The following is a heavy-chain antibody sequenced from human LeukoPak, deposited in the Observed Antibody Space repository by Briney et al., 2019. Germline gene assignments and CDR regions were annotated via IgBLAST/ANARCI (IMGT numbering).Heavy chain of an antibody. D-gene: IGHD3-3*01. Sequence: ASVKVSCKASGYTFTSYDINWVRQATGQGLEWMGWMNPNSGNTGYAQKFQGRVTMTRNTSISTAYMELSSLRSESTSVYYSARGGRRNTIFGVVTYVGYSGQGSLVSVSS. CDR2: MNPNSGNT. J-gene: IGHJ4*02. CDR3: ARGGRRNTIFGVVTYVGY. V-gene: IGHV1-8*01. CDR1: GYTFTSYD.